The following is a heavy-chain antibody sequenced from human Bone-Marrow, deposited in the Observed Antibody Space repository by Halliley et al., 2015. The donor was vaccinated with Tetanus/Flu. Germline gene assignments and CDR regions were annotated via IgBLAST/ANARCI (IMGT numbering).Heavy chain of an antibody. D-gene: IGHD6-19*01. CDR2: IYYSGST. CDR3: ARASSSGWIDP. CDR1: GYSISNAFY. J-gene: IGHJ5*02. Sequence: TLSLTCAVSGYSISNAFYWGWIRQPPGKALDWIGYIYYSGSTDYNPSLKSRVTISLDTSKNQFSLRLRSVTAADTAVYYCARASSSGWIDPWGQGTLVTVSS. V-gene: IGHV4-59*01.